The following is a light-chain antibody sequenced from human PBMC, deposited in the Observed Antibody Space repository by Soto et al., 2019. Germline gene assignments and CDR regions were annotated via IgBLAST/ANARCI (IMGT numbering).Light chain of an antibody. V-gene: IGKV1-33*01. Sequence: IQWTQSPSTLSGSVGDRVTITCRASQTISSWLAWYQQKPGKAPKLLIYDASNLETGVPSRFSGSGSGTDFTFTISSLQPEDIATYYCQQYDNLPLTFGQGTRLEIK. CDR1: QTISSW. J-gene: IGKJ5*01. CDR2: DAS. CDR3: QQYDNLPLT.